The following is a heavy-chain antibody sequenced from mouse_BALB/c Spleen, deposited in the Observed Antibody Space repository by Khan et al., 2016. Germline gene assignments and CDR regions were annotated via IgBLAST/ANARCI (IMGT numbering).Heavy chain of an antibody. CDR3: TGGNPWYFDV. V-gene: IGHV6-6*02. J-gene: IGHJ1*01. CDR1: GFTFSNYW. Sequence: EVTLEESGRGLVQPGGSMKFSCEASGFTFSNYWMSWVRQSPQKGLEWVAEIRLRSDNYTTHYAESVKGSFTISRDDSKSRLFLQMNSLRAEDTGIYYCTGGNPWYFDVWGAGTTVTVSS. CDR2: IRLRSDNYTT. D-gene: IGHD1-1*02.